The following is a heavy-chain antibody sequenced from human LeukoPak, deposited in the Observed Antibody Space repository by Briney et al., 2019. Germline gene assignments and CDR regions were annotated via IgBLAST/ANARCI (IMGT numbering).Heavy chain of an antibody. D-gene: IGHD4-17*01. J-gene: IGHJ3*02. CDR2: IYYSGST. CDR3: ARLPHLATVTIADAFDI. Sequence: PSETLSLTCTVSGGSISSSSYYWGWIRQPPGKGLEWIGYIYYSGSTNYNPSLKSRVTISVDTSKNQFSLKLSSVTAADTAVYYCARLPHLATVTIADAFDIWGQGTMVTVSS. CDR1: GGSISSSSYY. V-gene: IGHV4-61*05.